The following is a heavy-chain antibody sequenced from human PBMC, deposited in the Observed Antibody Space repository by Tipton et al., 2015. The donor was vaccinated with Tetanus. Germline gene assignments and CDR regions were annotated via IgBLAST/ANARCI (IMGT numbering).Heavy chain of an antibody. D-gene: IGHD3-16*01. CDR2: GVSSGRT. Sequence: GLVKPSETLSLTCSVSGGSIDSSNYYWAWVRQPPGKGLEWLGSGVSSGRTYYNPSLKSRVSISVDTSNNQFSLRLSSVTAADTAVYYCARDQGGGRVARLNWFGPWGQGTLVTVSS. CDR3: ARDQGGGRVARLNWFGP. V-gene: IGHV4-39*07. J-gene: IGHJ5*02. CDR1: GGSIDSSNYY.